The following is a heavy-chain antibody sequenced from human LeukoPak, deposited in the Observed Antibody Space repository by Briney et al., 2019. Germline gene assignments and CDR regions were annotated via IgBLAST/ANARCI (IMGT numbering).Heavy chain of an antibody. D-gene: IGHD2-2*02. CDR3: AREPRCCSSTSCYTEGYYYYGMDV. Sequence: ASVKVSCKASGYTFTSCGISWVRQAPGQGLEWMGWISAYNGNTNYAQKLQGRVTMTTDTSTSTAYMELRSLRSDDTAVYYCAREPRCCSSTSCYTEGYYYYGMDVWGQGTTVTVSS. CDR2: ISAYNGNT. V-gene: IGHV1-18*01. CDR1: GYTFTSCG. J-gene: IGHJ6*02.